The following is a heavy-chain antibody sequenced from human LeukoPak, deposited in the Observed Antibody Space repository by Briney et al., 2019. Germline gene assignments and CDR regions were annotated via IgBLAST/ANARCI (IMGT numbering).Heavy chain of an antibody. CDR2: INPNSGGT. Sequence: GASVKVSCKASGYTFTGYYMHWVRQAPGQGLEWMGWINPNSGGTNYAQKFQGRVTMTRDTSISTTYMELSRLRSDDTAVYYCARDPITAVAGDGFDYWGQGTLVTVSS. CDR3: ARDPITAVAGDGFDY. D-gene: IGHD6-19*01. J-gene: IGHJ4*02. V-gene: IGHV1-2*02. CDR1: GYTFTGYY.